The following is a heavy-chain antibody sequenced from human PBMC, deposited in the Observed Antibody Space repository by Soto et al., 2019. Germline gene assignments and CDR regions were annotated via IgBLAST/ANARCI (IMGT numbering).Heavy chain of an antibody. CDR2: ISGSGGST. CDR3: ANRGGQLVRYYYYGMGV. J-gene: IGHJ6*02. Sequence: EVQLLESGGGLVQPGGSLRLSCAASGFTFSSYAMSWVRQAPGKGLEWVSAISGSGGSTYYADSVKGRFTISRDNSKNTLYLQMNSLRAEDTAVYYCANRGGQLVRYYYYGMGVWGQGTTVTVSS. CDR1: GFTFSSYA. V-gene: IGHV3-23*01. D-gene: IGHD6-13*01.